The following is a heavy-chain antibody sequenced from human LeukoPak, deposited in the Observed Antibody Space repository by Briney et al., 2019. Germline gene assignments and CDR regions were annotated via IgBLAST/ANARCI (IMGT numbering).Heavy chain of an antibody. V-gene: IGHV3-13*04. CDR1: GFTFSSYD. CDR3: ASGRPDYGMDV. J-gene: IGHJ6*02. CDR2: IGTAGDT. Sequence: GGSLRLSCAASGFTFSSYDMHWVRQATGKGVEWVSAIGTAGDTYYPGSVKGRFTISRENAKNSLYLQMNSLRAGDTAVYYCASGRPDYGMDVWGQGTTVTVSS.